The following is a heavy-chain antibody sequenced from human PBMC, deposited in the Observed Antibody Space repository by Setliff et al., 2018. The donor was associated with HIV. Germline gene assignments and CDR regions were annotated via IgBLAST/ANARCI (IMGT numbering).Heavy chain of an antibody. CDR3: ARRDGRSMNAFQI. D-gene: IGHD6-13*01. J-gene: IGHJ3*01. Sequence: LGESLKISCKALDYTFSTYWIGWVRQMPGEGLEWMGVIYPDDSNIRYNPSFQSQVTISADKSIATAYLEIHNLKASDTATYYRARRDGRSMNAFQIWGPGTKVTVSS. CDR1: DYTFSTYW. CDR2: IYPDDSNI. V-gene: IGHV5-51*01.